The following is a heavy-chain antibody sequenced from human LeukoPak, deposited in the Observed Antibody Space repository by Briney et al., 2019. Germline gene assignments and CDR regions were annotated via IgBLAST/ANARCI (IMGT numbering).Heavy chain of an antibody. D-gene: IGHD1-7*01. J-gene: IGHJ5*02. CDR2: IYPGDPDT. CDR1: GYSFTSYW. V-gene: IGHV5-51*03. Sequence: KPGESLKISCKGSGYSFTSYWIGWVRQMPGKGLEWMGIIYPGDPDTRYSPSFQGQVTISADKSISTAYLQWSSLKASYTPMYYCARLNERYNWSYEVSNWFDHWGQGTLVTVSS. CDR3: ARLNERYNWSYEVSNWFDH.